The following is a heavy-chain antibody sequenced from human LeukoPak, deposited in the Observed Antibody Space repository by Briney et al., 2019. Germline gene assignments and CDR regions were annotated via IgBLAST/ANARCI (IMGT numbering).Heavy chain of an antibody. D-gene: IGHD7-27*01. V-gene: IGHV4-34*01. CDR2: INHSGRA. Sequence: PSETLSLTCAVYGGSFSGYYWSWIRQPPGKGLEWIGEINHSGRANCNPSLKSRATITADTSKNQFSLKVTSVTAADTATYYCARHLTGERAFDIWGQGTLVTVSS. CDR3: ARHLTGERAFDI. CDR1: GGSFSGYY. J-gene: IGHJ3*02.